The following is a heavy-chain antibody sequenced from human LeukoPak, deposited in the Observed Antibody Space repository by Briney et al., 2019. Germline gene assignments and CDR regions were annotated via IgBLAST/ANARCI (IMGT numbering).Heavy chain of an antibody. CDR3: ARDGENHYYDY. D-gene: IGHD7-27*01. J-gene: IGHJ4*02. CDR2: ISGGGVAI. CDR1: GFTFSNHA. Sequence: AGGSLRLSCAASGFTFSNHAMSWVRQAPGKGLQWVSAISGGGVAIYYADSVKGRFTISRDNSKNTVYLEMNSLRAEDTAVYYCARDGENHYYDYWGQGTLVTVST. V-gene: IGHV3-23*01.